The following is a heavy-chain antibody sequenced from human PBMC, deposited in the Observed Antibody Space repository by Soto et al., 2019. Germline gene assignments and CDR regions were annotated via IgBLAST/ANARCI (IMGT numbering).Heavy chain of an antibody. CDR3: ARGSGIYYYGMDV. J-gene: IGHJ6*02. D-gene: IGHD3-10*01. CDR2: INHSGST. V-gene: IGHV4-34*01. CDR1: GGSFSGYC. Sequence: SEMMSLTYAVYGGSFSGYCWSWISQPPGKGLEWIGEINHSGSTNYNPSLKSRVTISVDTSKNQFSLKLSSVTAADTAVYYCARGSGIYYYGMDVWGQGTTVTVSS.